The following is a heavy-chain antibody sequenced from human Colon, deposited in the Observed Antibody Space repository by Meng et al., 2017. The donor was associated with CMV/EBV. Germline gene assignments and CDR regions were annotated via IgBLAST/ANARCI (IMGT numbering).Heavy chain of an antibody. CDR1: GFTFSDSW. Sequence: GGSLRLSCRVSGFTFSDSWMNWVRQAPGKGLEWVANINEDGSGKYYVDSVKGRFTISRDNAKNSVYLQINSLRAEDTAVYYCARGLVEAPGIEYWGQGTPVTVSS. V-gene: IGHV3-7*01. CDR2: INEDGSGK. J-gene: IGHJ4*02. CDR3: ARGLVEAPGIEY. D-gene: IGHD2-15*01.